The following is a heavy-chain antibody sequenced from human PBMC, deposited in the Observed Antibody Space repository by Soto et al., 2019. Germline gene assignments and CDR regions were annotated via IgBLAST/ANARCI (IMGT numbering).Heavy chain of an antibody. CDR3: ARQIVDIVLVPAAPPYYYYGLDV. J-gene: IGHJ6*01. Sequence: SETLSLTCAVSGGSISSCSNCWGWIRQPPGKGLEWIGNIYYSGSTYYNPSLKSRVTIYVDTSKNQFSLKLSSVTAADTAVYYCARQIVDIVLVPAAPPYYYYGLDVWGQGTTVTVS. V-gene: IGHV4-39*01. D-gene: IGHD2-2*01. CDR1: GGSISSCSNC. CDR2: IYYSGST.